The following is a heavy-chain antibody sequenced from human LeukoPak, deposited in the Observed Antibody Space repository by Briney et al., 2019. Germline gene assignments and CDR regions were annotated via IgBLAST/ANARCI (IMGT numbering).Heavy chain of an antibody. CDR1: GFTFSSYW. J-gene: IGHJ6*02. CDR3: ARFPQRYYGMDA. Sequence: GGSLRLSCAASGFTFSSYWMHWVRQAPGKGLVWVSRINTDGSSTSYADSVKGRFTISRDNAKNTLYLQMNSLRAEDTAVYYCARFPQRYYGMDAWGQGTTVTVSS. V-gene: IGHV3-74*01. CDR2: INTDGSST.